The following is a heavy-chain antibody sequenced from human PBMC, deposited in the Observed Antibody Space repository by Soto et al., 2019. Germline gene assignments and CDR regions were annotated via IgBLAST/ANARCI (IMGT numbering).Heavy chain of an antibody. D-gene: IGHD4-4*01. V-gene: IGHV3-48*03. J-gene: IGHJ3*02. CDR2: ISSSGSTI. CDR1: GFTFSSYE. CDR3: ARCRWPTGARDYAFDI. Sequence: GGSLRLSCAASGFTFSSYEMNWVRQAPGKGLEWVSYISSSGSTIYYADSVKGRFTISIDNAKNSLYLKMNSLRAEDRAVYDCARCRWPTGARDYAFDIWGQGTMVTVSS.